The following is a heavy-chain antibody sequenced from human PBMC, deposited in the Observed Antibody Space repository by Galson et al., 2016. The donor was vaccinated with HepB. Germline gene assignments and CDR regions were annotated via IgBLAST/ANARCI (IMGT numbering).Heavy chain of an antibody. J-gene: IGHJ5*02. CDR1: GITFSNYA. CDR3: AKRYCSGGSCYHVDH. Sequence: SLRLSCAASGITFSNYAMHWVRQAPGKGLEWVSLISGSGSSTFYADSVKGRFTISRDKSKNTLYLQMNSLRAEDTAVYYCAKRYCSGGSCYHVDHWGQGTLVTVSS. V-gene: IGHV3-23*01. CDR2: ISGSGSST. D-gene: IGHD2-15*01.